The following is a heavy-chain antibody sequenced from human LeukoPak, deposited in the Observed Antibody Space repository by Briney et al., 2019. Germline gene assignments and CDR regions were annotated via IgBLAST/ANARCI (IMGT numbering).Heavy chain of an antibody. Sequence: VASVTVSCKASGYTFISYAMHWVRQAPGQGLEWMGWINTNTGNPTYAQGFTGRFVFSLDTSVSTAYLQISSLKAEDTAVYYCARDPPTYYYDSGAGADYWGQGTLVTVSS. CDR3: ARDPPTYYYDSGAGADY. CDR2: INTNTGNP. D-gene: IGHD3-22*01. V-gene: IGHV7-4-1*02. CDR1: GYTFISYA. J-gene: IGHJ4*02.